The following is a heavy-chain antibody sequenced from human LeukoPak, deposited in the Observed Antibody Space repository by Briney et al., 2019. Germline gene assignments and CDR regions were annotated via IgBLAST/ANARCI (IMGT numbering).Heavy chain of an antibody. J-gene: IGHJ4*02. Sequence: AGGSLRLSCAASGFTFSNYWMSWVRQARGKGLEWVANIKQDRSEKYYVDSVRGRFTISRDNTKNSLYLQMNSLRAEDTAVYYSARGYYDISDDPPTIDYWGQGTLVTVSS. CDR2: IKQDRSEK. V-gene: IGHV3-7*01. CDR1: GFTFSNYW. D-gene: IGHD3-9*01. CDR3: ARGYYDISDDPPTIDY.